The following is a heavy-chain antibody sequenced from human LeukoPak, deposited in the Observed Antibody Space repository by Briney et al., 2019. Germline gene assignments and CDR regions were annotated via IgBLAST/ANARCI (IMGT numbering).Heavy chain of an antibody. V-gene: IGHV3-48*01. Sequence: DPGGSLRLSCAASGFTFSSYSMNWVRQAPGKGLEWVSYISSGSSTIYYADSVKGRFTIPRDNAKNSFYLQMNNLRAGDTAVYYCSRGGAPAGYAYDIWGHGTVVTVSS. CDR2: ISSGSSTI. D-gene: IGHD6-13*01. J-gene: IGHJ3*02. CDR3: SRGGAPAGYAYDI. CDR1: GFTFSSYS.